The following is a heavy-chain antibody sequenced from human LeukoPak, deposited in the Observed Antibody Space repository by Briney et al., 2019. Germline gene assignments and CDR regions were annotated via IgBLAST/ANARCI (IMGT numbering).Heavy chain of an antibody. CDR3: AKAVGSSGWYSGRGILNPSHYFDY. J-gene: IGHJ4*02. Sequence: PGGSLRLSCAASGFTFSSYAMSWVRQAPGKGLEWVSAISGSGGSTYYADSVKGRFTISRDNSKNTLYLQMNSLRAEDTAVYYCAKAVGSSGWYSGRGILNPSHYFDYWGQGTLVTVSS. CDR1: GFTFSSYA. D-gene: IGHD6-19*01. V-gene: IGHV3-23*01. CDR2: ISGSGGST.